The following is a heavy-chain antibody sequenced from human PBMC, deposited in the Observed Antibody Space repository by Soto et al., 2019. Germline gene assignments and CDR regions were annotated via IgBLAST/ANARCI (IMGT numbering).Heavy chain of an antibody. V-gene: IGHV1-46*01. D-gene: IGHD3-3*01. CDR3: ARVYNYDFWSEYYYYYGMVV. Sequence: ASVKVSCKTSGYTFTSYDMHWVRQAPGQGLEWMGIINPSGGSTSYAQKFQGRVTMTRDTSTSTVYMELSSLRSEDTAVYYCARVYNYDFWSEYYYYYGMVVWGKGTTVTVSS. CDR1: GYTFTSYD. J-gene: IGHJ6*04. CDR2: INPSGGST.